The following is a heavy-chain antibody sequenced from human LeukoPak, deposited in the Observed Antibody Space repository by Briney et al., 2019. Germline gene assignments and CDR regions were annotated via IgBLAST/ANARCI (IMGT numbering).Heavy chain of an antibody. Sequence: GGSLRLSCAASGFTFSSYAMHWVRQAPGKGLEWVAVISYDGSNKYYADSVNGRFTISRDNSKNTLYLQMNSLRAEDTAVYYCARVSQWELTPDYWGQGTLVTVSS. CDR3: ARVSQWELTPDY. CDR2: ISYDGSNK. V-gene: IGHV3-30*04. J-gene: IGHJ4*02. D-gene: IGHD1-26*01. CDR1: GFTFSSYA.